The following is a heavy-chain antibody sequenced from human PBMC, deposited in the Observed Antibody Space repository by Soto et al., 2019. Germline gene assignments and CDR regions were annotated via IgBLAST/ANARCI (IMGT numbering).Heavy chain of an antibody. V-gene: IGHV1-18*01. CDR3: TRSGNWNYASDY. Sequence: QLQLVQSGAEVKEPGASVKVSCKASGYTFSSSGFTWVRQAPGQGLEWMGWISANSGNTNYAQKLQGRVTMTTDTSTSTAYMQPRGLRSDDTAVYYCTRSGNWNYASDYWGQGTLVTVSS. J-gene: IGHJ4*02. D-gene: IGHD1-7*01. CDR1: GYTFSSSG. CDR2: ISANSGNT.